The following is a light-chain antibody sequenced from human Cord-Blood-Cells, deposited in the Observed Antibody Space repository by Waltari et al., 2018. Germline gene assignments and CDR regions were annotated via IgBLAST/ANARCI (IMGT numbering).Light chain of an antibody. CDR1: SSDVGGYNY. CDR2: DVS. J-gene: IGLJ3*02. Sequence: QSALTQPASVSGSPGQSIPIPGTGTSSDVGGYNYVSWYQQHPGKAPKRMIYDVSNRPSGVSNRFSGSKSGNTASLTISGLQAEDEADYYCSSYTSSSTWVFGGGTKLTVL. CDR3: SSYTSSSTWV. V-gene: IGLV2-14*03.